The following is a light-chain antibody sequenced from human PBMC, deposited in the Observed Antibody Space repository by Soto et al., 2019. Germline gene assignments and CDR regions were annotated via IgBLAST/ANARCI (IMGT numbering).Light chain of an antibody. CDR2: DAS. CDR3: QQYNSYPVT. CDR1: QSISSW. V-gene: IGKV1-5*01. Sequence: DIQMTQSPSTLSASVGDRVTITCRASQSISSWLAWYQQKPGKAPKLLIYDASCLESGVPSRFSGSGSGTEFTLTISSLQPDDFATYYCQQYNSYPVTFGQGTKVEIK. J-gene: IGKJ1*01.